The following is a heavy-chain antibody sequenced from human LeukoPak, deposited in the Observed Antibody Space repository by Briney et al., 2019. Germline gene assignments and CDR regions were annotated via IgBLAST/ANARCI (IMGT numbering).Heavy chain of an antibody. CDR1: VGTFSSYA. CDR3: VRPLYYYGIDV. CDR2: IILILGIA. J-gene: IGHJ6*02. Sequence: ASVKVSCKASVGTFSSYAISWLRQAPGQGLEWMGRIILILGIANYAQKFQGRVTITADKSTSTAYMELSSLRSEDTAVYYCVRPLYYYGIDVWGQGTTVTVSS. V-gene: IGHV1-69*04.